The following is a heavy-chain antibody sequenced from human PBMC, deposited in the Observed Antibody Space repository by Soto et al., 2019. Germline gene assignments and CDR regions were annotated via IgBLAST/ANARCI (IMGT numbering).Heavy chain of an antibody. CDR1: GFSLSTSGMC. CDR3: ARIRSPPAAMFYYYGMDV. Sequence: SGPTLVNPTQTLTLTCTFSGFSLSTSGMCVSWIRQPPGKALEWLALIDWDDDKYYSTSLKTRRTISKDTSKNQVVLTMTNMDAVDTATYYCARIRSPPAAMFYYYGMDVWGQGTTVTVSS. V-gene: IGHV2-70*01. CDR2: IDWDDDK. J-gene: IGHJ6*02. D-gene: IGHD2-2*01.